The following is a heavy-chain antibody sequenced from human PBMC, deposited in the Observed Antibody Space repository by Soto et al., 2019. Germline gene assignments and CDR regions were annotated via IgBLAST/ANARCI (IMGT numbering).Heavy chain of an antibody. CDR1: GFSFSDHY. J-gene: IGHJ6*02. CDR2: SRDKARSYST. D-gene: IGHD3-10*01. Sequence: DVHLVESGGGLVQPGGSLRLSCAASGFSFSDHYIDWFRQAPGKGLEWVGRSRDKARSYSTEYAASVKGRFTISRDDSKNSLYLQMNSLNTYDTAVYFCALGSQVNYYYYSGMDIWGQGTTVTVSS. V-gene: IGHV3-72*01. CDR3: ALGSQVNYYYYSGMDI.